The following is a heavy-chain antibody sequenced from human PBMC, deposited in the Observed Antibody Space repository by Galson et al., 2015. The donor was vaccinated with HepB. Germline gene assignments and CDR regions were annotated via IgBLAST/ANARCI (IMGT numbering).Heavy chain of an antibody. CDR3: ARDSGTGPASYYMDV. D-gene: IGHD5-12*01. V-gene: IGHV1-18*04. CDR1: GYTFTSYG. CDR2: ISAYNGNT. Sequence: SVKVSCKASGYTFTSYGISWVRQAPGQGLEWMGWISAYNGNTNYAQKLQGRVTMTTDTSTSTAYMELRSLRSDDTAVYYCARDSGTGPASYYMDVWGKGTTVTVSS. J-gene: IGHJ6*03.